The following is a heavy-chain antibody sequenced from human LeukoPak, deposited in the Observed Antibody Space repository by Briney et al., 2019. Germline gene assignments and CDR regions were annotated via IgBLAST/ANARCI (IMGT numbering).Heavy chain of an antibody. CDR1: GYTFTSYY. CDR3: ARGGSVIVVVIDFDY. V-gene: IGHV1-46*01. D-gene: IGHD3-22*01. Sequence: ASVKVSCKASGYTFTSYYMHWVRQAPGQGLEWMGIINPSGGSTSYAQKSQGRVTMTRDTSTSTVYMELSSLRSEDTAVYYCARGGSVIVVVIDFDYWGQGTLVTVSS. J-gene: IGHJ4*02. CDR2: INPSGGST.